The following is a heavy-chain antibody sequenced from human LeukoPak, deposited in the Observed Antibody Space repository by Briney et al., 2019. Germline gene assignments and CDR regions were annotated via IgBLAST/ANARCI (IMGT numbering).Heavy chain of an antibody. CDR2: ISYDGSNK. CDR1: GFTFSSYA. D-gene: IGHD3-22*01. CDR3: ARDGAPYDSSGYYFMFIDYYYGMDV. J-gene: IGHJ6*02. Sequence: PGGSLRLSCAASGFTFSSYAMHWVRQAPGKGLEWVAVISYDGSNKYHADSVKGRFTISRDNSKNTLYLQMNSLRAEGTAVYYCARDGAPYDSSGYYFMFIDYYYGMDVWGQGTTVTVSS. V-gene: IGHV3-30-3*01.